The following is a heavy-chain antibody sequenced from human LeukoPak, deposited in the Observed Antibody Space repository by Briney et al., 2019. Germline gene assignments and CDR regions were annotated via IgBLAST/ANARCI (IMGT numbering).Heavy chain of an antibody. Sequence: PGGSLRLSCAASGFTISTYAMSWVRQAPGKGLEWVSTTSGIGAGTYYADSVRGRFTISRDNAKNTLYLQMDSLRAEDTAVYYCAKDSRDWTYFDFWGQGTLVTVSS. CDR3: AKDSRDWTYFDF. V-gene: IGHV3-23*01. J-gene: IGHJ4*02. D-gene: IGHD3/OR15-3a*01. CDR2: TSGIGAGT. CDR1: GFTISTYA.